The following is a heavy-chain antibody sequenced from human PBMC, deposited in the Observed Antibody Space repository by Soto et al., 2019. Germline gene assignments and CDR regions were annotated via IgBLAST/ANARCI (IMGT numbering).Heavy chain of an antibody. CDR2: ISSNGGST. J-gene: IGHJ4*02. CDR3: VKSGYYDSSGHN. V-gene: IGHV3-64D*06. D-gene: IGHD3-22*01. CDR1: GFTFSSYA. Sequence: VGSLRLSCSASGFTFSSYAMHWVRQAPGKGLEYVSAISSNGGSTYYADSVKGRFTISRDNSKNTLYLQMSSLRAEDTAVYYCVKSGYYDSSGHNWGQGTLVTVSS.